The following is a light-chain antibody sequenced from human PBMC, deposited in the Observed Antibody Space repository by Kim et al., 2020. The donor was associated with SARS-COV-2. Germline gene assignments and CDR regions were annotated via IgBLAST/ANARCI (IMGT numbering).Light chain of an antibody. V-gene: IGKV3-15*01. J-gene: IGKJ4*01. CDR1: HSVCSN. CDR3: QQYKDWPLT. Sequence: VSPGERATLSCGASHSVCSNLAWYQQKYGQSPRLLIYGASTRATGIPARFSGSWSATEFTLTISSLQSEDSAVYYCQQYKDWPLTFGGGTKVDIK. CDR2: GAS.